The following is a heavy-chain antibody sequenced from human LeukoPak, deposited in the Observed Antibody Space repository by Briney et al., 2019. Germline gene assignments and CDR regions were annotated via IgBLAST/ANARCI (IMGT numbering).Heavy chain of an antibody. V-gene: IGHV1-46*01. CDR3: ARAGRGNTAMVTRPFDY. D-gene: IGHD5-18*01. Sequence: ASVKVSCKASGYTFTSYHMHWVRQAPGQGLEWMGIINPSGGSTSYAQKFQGRVTMTRDTSTSTVYMELSSLRSEDTAVYYCARAGRGNTAMVTRPFDYWGQGTLVTVSS. CDR2: INPSGGST. CDR1: GYTFTSYH. J-gene: IGHJ4*02.